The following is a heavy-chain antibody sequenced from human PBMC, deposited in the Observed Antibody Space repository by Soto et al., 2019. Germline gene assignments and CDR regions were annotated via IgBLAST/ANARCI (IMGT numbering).Heavy chain of an antibody. V-gene: IGHV4-39*01. CDR1: GGSISSSSYY. Sequence: QLQLQESGPGLVKPSETLSLTCTVSGGSISSSSYYWGWIRQPPGKGLEWIGRIYYSGSTYYNPSLKSRVXXSXDXXKNQFSLKLSSVTAADTAVYYCARLSRSGWYVGDYWGQGTLVTVSS. J-gene: IGHJ4*02. D-gene: IGHD6-19*01. CDR3: ARLSRSGWYVGDY. CDR2: IYYSGST.